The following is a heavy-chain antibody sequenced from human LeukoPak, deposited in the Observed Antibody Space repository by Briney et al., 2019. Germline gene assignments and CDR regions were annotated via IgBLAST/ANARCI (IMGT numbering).Heavy chain of an antibody. J-gene: IGHJ4*02. CDR3: AILSDGAYCGGDCFYLDY. CDR1: GGTFSSHA. V-gene: IGHV1-69*04. Sequence: SVKVSCKASGGTFSSHAMSWVRQAPGQGLEWMGGIIPILDITNYAQKFQGRVTITADKSTGTAYMELSSLRSEDTAVYYCAILSDGAYCGGDCFYLDYWGQGTLVTVSS. CDR2: IIPILDIT. D-gene: IGHD2-21*02.